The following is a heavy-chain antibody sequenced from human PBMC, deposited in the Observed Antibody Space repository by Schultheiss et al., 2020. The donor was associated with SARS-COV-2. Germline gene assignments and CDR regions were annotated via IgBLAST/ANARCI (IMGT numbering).Heavy chain of an antibody. V-gene: IGHV1-8*02. CDR3: ARTYGDFDYYGMDV. D-gene: IGHD4-17*01. J-gene: IGHJ6*02. CDR2: INPNSGNT. Sequence: ASVKVSCKASGYTFTGYYMHWVRQAPGQGLEWMGWINPNSGNTGYAQKFQGRVTMTRNTSISTAYMELSSLRSDDTAVYYCARTYGDFDYYGMDVWGQGTTVTVSS. CDR1: GYTFTGYY.